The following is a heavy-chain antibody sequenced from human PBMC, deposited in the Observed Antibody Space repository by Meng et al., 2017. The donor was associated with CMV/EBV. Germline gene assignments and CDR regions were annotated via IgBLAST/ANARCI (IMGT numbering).Heavy chain of an antibody. CDR2: FYNSET. CDR1: GVSISGHY. D-gene: IGHD2/OR15-2a*01. J-gene: IGHJ6*02. Sequence: GSLRLSCIVSGVSISGHYWNWMRQSPGKGLEWIGYFYNSETNYNPSLKSRVTISVDTSKNQFSLKLSSVTAADTAVYYCARVVIRGSMPYGMDVWGQGTTVTVSS. CDR3: ARVVIRGSMPYGMDV. V-gene: IGHV4-59*11.